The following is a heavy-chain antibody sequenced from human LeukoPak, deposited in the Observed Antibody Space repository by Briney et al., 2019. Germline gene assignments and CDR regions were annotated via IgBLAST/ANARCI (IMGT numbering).Heavy chain of an antibody. CDR1: GYTFTSYY. V-gene: IGHV1-46*01. CDR3: ARAPYIEMSTNLDY. CDR2: INPSAGST. D-gene: IGHD5-24*01. Sequence: ASVKVSCKASGYTFTSYYIHWVRQAPGQGLEWMGGINPSAGSTIYAQKFQGRVTMTRDTSTSTVYMELSSLRSEDTAVYYCARAPYIEMSTNLDYWGQGTLVTVSS. J-gene: IGHJ4*02.